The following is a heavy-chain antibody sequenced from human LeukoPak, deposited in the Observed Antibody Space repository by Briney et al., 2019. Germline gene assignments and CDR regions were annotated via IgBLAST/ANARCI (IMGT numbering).Heavy chain of an antibody. Sequence: PSETLALTCIVSGYSISSGYYWGWVRQSPGKGLEWIGNIHHSGSTYYNPSLKSRVTISADTSKNQLSLKLSSVTAADTAVYYCARVAAGIGFFQYWGQGTLVTVSS. J-gene: IGHJ1*01. CDR2: IHHSGST. D-gene: IGHD6-13*01. CDR3: ARVAAGIGFFQY. V-gene: IGHV4-38-2*02. CDR1: GYSISSGYY.